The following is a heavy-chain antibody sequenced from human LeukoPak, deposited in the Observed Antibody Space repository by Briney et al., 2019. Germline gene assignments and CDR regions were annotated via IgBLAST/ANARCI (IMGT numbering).Heavy chain of an antibody. CDR2: IYYSGST. Sequence: SETLSLTCTVSGSSISSGDYYWSWIRQPPGKGLEWIGYIYYSGSTYYNPSLKSRVTISVDTSKNQFSLKLSSVTAADTAVYYCARGSYYDSSGHAVDYWGQGTLVTVSS. J-gene: IGHJ4*02. CDR1: GSSISSGDYY. V-gene: IGHV4-30-4*08. D-gene: IGHD3-22*01. CDR3: ARGSYYDSSGHAVDY.